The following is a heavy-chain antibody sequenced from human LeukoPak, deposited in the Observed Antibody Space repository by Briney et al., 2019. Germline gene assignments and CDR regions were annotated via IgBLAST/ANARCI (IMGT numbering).Heavy chain of an antibody. Sequence: GSLRLSFAASGFTFTRYSMNWVRPAPGKGLAWVSSISSSGSYIFYPQSVEGRFIISRDNAKNSHYLQMNSLRVDDTAVYFCARGTYRSSSPSIGMPYYLDYWGQGILVTVSS. CDR2: ISSSGSYI. CDR3: ARGTYRSSSPSIGMPYYLDY. CDR1: GFTFTRYS. D-gene: IGHD6-6*01. J-gene: IGHJ4*02. V-gene: IGHV3-21*01.